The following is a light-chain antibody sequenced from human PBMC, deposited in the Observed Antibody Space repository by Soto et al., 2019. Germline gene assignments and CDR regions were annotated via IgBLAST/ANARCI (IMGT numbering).Light chain of an antibody. V-gene: IGKV1-9*01. CDR1: QGISTY. CDR2: GAS. J-gene: IGKJ4*01. Sequence: IQLTQSPSSLSASVGDIVTITCLASQGISTYLAWYQQKPGKAPNLLIFGASTLHSGVPSRFSGSGSGTDFTLTISSLQPEDCATYYCQQLDSNPFTFGGGTKVDIK. CDR3: QQLDSNPFT.